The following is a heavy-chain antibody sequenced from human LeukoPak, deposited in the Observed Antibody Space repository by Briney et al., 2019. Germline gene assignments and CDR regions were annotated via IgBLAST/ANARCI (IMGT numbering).Heavy chain of an antibody. D-gene: IGHD7-27*01. V-gene: IGHV5-51*01. Sequence: GESLKISCKGSGYTFTNHWIAWVRQMPGKGLEWMGIIYPADSDTRYSPSFQGQVTISAHKSVRTAYLQWSSLKASDTAMYYCAFGASNWDQFDYWGQGTLVTVSS. CDR3: AFGASNWDQFDY. J-gene: IGHJ4*02. CDR1: GYTFTNHW. CDR2: IYPADSDT.